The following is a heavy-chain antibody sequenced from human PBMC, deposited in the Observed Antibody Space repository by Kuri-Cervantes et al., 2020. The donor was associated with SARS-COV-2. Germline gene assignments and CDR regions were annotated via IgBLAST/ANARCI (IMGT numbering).Heavy chain of an antibody. D-gene: IGHD6-13*01. CDR3: ARGAEGSPFDY. Sequence: GSLRLSCTVSGGSISSYYWSWIRQPAGKGLEWIGRIYTSGSTNYNPSLKSRVTMSVDTSKNQFSLKLSPVTAADTAVYYCARGAEGSPFDYWGQGTLVTVSS. J-gene: IGHJ4*02. V-gene: IGHV4-4*07. CDR1: GGSISSYY. CDR2: IYTSGST.